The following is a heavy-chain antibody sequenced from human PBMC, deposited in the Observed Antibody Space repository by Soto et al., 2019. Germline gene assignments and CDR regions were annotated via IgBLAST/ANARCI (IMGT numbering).Heavy chain of an antibody. D-gene: IGHD3-3*01. Sequence: SGPTLVNPTQTLTLTCTFSGFSLRTIGAGVGWIRQPPGKALEWLAHIYWDDDKRYTPSLETRLSRTKVSSKRMVGRTLSNTDPVDTGTYYCAYSGVNCWSGISYGMDVWGHGTTGTVSS. J-gene: IGHJ6*02. CDR1: GFSLRTIGAG. CDR2: IYWDDDK. CDR3: AYSGVNCWSGISYGMDV. V-gene: IGHV2-5*02.